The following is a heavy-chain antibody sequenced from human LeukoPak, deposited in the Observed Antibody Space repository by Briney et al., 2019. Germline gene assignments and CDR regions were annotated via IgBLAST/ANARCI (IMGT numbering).Heavy chain of an antibody. CDR2: VYVTGST. J-gene: IGHJ5*02. D-gene: IGHD6-19*01. V-gene: IGHV4-4*07. CDR3: ARDRQWLVDH. Sequence: SETLSLTCTVPGDSISSYYWSWIRQPAGKGLEWIGRVYVTGSTNLNPALQSRVTMSVDTSKNQFSLNLTSVTAADTAVYYCARDRQWLVDHWGQGTLDTVSS. CDR1: GDSISSYY.